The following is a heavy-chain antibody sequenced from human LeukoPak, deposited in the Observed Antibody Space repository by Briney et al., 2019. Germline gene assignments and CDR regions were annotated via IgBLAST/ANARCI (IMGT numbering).Heavy chain of an antibody. CDR3: ARVTGYGAYDALDN. CDR2: ININGNYM. J-gene: IGHJ3*02. D-gene: IGHD4-17*01. Sequence: GGSLRLSCAASGFFFSSHSMNWVRQAPGKGLEWVSSININGNYMYYGDSVRGRFTISRDNAKNSLYLQMNSLRAEDTAVYYCARVTGYGAYDALDNWGQGTMVIVSS. V-gene: IGHV3-21*01. CDR1: GFFFSSHS.